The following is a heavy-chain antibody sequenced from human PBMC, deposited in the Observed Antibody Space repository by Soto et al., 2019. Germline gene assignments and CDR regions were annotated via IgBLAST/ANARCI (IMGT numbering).Heavy chain of an antibody. J-gene: IGHJ4*02. Sequence: GGSLRLSCAASGFTFDDYAMHWVRQAPGKGRVWVSRISPDGRTTTYADSVKGRFTISRDNAKSTLYLQMNSLTVEDGAVYYCADSWLPTSYWGPGTLVTVSS. CDR1: GFTFDDYA. CDR3: ADSWLPTSY. V-gene: IGHV3-74*01. D-gene: IGHD3-10*01. CDR2: ISPDGRTT.